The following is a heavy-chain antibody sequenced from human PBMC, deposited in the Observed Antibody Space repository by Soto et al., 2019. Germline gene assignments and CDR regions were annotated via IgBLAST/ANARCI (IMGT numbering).Heavy chain of an antibody. V-gene: IGHV4-31*03. CDR2: IYYSGST. CDR3: ARDYYDIVTGYYNVRGFDP. CDR1: GGSISSGGYY. D-gene: IGHD3-9*01. J-gene: IGHJ5*02. Sequence: SETLSLTCTVSGGSISSGGYYWSWIRQHPGKGLEWIGYIYYSGSTYYNPSLKSRVTISVDTSKNQFSLKLSSVTAADTAVYYCARDYYDIVTGYYNVRGFDPWGQGTLVTVSS.